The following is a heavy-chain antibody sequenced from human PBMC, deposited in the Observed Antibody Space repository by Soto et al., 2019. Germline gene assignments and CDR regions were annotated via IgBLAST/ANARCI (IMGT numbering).Heavy chain of an antibody. J-gene: IGHJ6*02. Sequence: SETLSLTCAVYGGSFSGYYWSWIRQPPGKGLEWIGEINHSGSTNYNPSLKSRVTISVDTSKNQFSLKLSSVTAADTAVYYCARGILGYCSSTSCPEPYYHYGMDGWGQGTTVTVSS. CDR3: ARGILGYCSSTSCPEPYYHYGMDG. CDR2: INHSGST. D-gene: IGHD2-2*01. V-gene: IGHV4-34*01. CDR1: GGSFSGYY.